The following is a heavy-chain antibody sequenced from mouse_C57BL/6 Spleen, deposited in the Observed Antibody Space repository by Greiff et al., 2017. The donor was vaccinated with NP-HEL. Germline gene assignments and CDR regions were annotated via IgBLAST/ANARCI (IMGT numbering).Heavy chain of an antibody. CDR1: GYSFTGYY. J-gene: IGHJ4*01. CDR3: ARSRDYYAMDY. CDR2: INPSTGGT. Sequence: EVKLVESGPELVKPGASVKISCKASGYSFTGYYMNWVKQSPEKSLEWIGEINPSTGGTTYNQKFKAKATLTVDKSSSTAYMQLKSLTSEDSAVYYCARSRDYYAMDYWGQGTSVTVSS. V-gene: IGHV1-42*01.